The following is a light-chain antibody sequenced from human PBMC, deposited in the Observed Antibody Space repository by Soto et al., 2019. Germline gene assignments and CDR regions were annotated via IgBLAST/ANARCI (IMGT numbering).Light chain of an antibody. CDR3: QHHNDWRWT. CDR2: AAS. V-gene: IGKV3-15*01. CDR1: QSISSK. J-gene: IGKJ1*01. Sequence: EIVMTQSPATLSVSPGEGATLSCRASQSISSKLAWYQQKPGQAPRLLIYAASTRATGVPARFSGSGSGTAFTLTISSLHSQDLAVSHCQHHNDWRWTFGQGTKVE.